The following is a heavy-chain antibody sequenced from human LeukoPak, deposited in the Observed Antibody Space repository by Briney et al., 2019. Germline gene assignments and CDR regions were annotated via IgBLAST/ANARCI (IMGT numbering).Heavy chain of an antibody. CDR2: IKQDGSEK. CDR1: GFTFSSYW. Sequence: PGGSLRLSCAASGFTFSSYWMSWVRQAPGKGLEWVANIKQDGSEKYYVDSVKGRFTISRDNSKNTLYLQMNSLRADDTAVYYCAREGDYDPLPGYWGQGTLVTVSS. D-gene: IGHD3-22*01. CDR3: AREGDYDPLPGY. J-gene: IGHJ4*02. V-gene: IGHV3-7*01.